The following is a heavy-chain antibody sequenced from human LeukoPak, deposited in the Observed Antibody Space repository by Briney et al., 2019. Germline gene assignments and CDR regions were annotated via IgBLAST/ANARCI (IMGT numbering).Heavy chain of an antibody. CDR1: GGSFSGYY. D-gene: IGHD5-24*01. CDR2: INHSGST. CDR3: ARGGRWLPYYFDY. V-gene: IGHV4-34*01. Sequence: PSETLSLTCAVYGGSFSGYYWSWIRQPPGKGLEWIGEINHSGSTNYNPSLESRVTISVDTSKNQFSLKLSSVTAADTAVYYCARGGRWLPYYFDYWGQGTLVTVSS. J-gene: IGHJ4*02.